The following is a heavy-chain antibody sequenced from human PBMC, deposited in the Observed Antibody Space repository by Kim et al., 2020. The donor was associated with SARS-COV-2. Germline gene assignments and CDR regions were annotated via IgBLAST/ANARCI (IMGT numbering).Heavy chain of an antibody. J-gene: IGHJ6*02. V-gene: IGHV3-30*04. D-gene: IGHD3-22*01. CDR1: GFTFSSYA. CDR3: ANDYYDSSGYSYGMDV. CDR2: ISYDGSNK. Sequence: GGSLRLSCAASGFTFSSYAMHWVRQAPGKGLEWVAVISYDGSNKYYADSVKGRFTISRDNSKTTQYLQMNSLRAEETAVYYGANDYYDSSGYSYGMDVWGQGATVTVSS.